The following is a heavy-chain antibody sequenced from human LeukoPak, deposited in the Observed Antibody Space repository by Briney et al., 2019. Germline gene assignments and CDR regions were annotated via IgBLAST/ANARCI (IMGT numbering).Heavy chain of an antibody. CDR2: IYYSGST. V-gene: IGHV4-38-2*02. CDR1: GYSISSGYY. CDR3: ARGRRYFDY. D-gene: IGHD6-25*01. J-gene: IGHJ4*02. Sequence: KPSETLSLTCTVSGYSISSGYYWGWIRQPPGKGLEWIGYIYYSGSTYYNPSLKSRVTISVDTSKNQFSLKLSSVTAADTAVYYCARGRRYFDYWGQGTLVTVSS.